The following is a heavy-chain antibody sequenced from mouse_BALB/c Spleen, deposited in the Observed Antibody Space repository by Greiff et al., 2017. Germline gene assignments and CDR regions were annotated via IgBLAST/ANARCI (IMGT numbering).Heavy chain of an antibody. CDR3: ANYGNYGAMDY. CDR1: GYTFTSYT. J-gene: IGHJ4*01. Sequence: QVQLQQPGAELVKPGASVKMSCKASGYTFTSYTMHWVKQTPGQGLEWIGAIYPGNGDTSYNQKFKGKATLTADKSSNTAYMQLSSLTSEDSAVYYCANYGNYGAMDYWGQGTSVTVSS. V-gene: IGHV1-12*01. CDR2: IYPGNGDT. D-gene: IGHD2-1*01.